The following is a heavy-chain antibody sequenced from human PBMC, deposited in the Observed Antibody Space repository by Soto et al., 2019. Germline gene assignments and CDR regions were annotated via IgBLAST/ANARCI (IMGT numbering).Heavy chain of an antibody. V-gene: IGHV1-8*01. J-gene: IGHJ5*02. Sequence: ASVKVSCKASGYTFTNNDVSWVRQATGQGLEWMGWMNPGSGDTGYAQKFQGRVTMTRDISIATAYMGLNSLTSEDTAIYYCARMESFGSLNWFDPWVREPWSPSPQ. CDR2: MNPGSGDT. CDR3: ARMESFGSLNWFDP. CDR1: GYTFTNND. D-gene: IGHD5-18*01.